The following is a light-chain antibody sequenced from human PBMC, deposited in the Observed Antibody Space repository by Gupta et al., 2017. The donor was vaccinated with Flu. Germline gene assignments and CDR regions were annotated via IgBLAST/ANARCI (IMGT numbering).Light chain of an antibody. J-gene: IGKJ5*01. CDR2: DAS. V-gene: IGKV3-11*01. Sequence: TLSCWASPNINNYLDWHQQKPGQAPKLLIYDASTRATGVPARFSGSGSGTDFTLTISSLEPEDSAVYYCQQHSSCPITFGRGTRLEIK. CDR1: PNINNY. CDR3: QQHSSCPIT.